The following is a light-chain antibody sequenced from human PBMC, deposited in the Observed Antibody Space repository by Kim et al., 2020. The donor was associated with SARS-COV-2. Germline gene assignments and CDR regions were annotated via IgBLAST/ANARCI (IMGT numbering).Light chain of an antibody. J-gene: IGKJ4*01. CDR2: GAS. Sequence: SASVGDRVTITCRASQDIRNDLGWYQQNPGRAPKRLIYGASSLQSGVPSRFSGSGSGTEFTLTISSMQPEDFAVYYCQQLNAFPLTFGGGTKVEI. V-gene: IGKV1-17*01. CDR1: QDIRND. CDR3: QQLNAFPLT.